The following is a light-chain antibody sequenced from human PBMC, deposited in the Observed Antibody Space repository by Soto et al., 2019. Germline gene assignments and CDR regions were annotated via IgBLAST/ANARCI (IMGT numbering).Light chain of an antibody. CDR3: QQTNSFPIT. CDR1: QGINNW. CDR2: AAS. V-gene: IGKV1-12*01. J-gene: IGKJ5*01. Sequence: DIQMTQSPSSVSASLGDRVAITCRASQGINNWLSWYQHKPGKAPKALIYAASSLQSGVPSRFSGSGSGTEFTLTINSLQPEDFATYNCQQTNSFPITFGQGTRLE.